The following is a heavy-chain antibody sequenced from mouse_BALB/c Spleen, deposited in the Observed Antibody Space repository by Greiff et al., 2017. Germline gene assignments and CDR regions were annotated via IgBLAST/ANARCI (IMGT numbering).Heavy chain of an antibody. CDR3: ARNFLINYGSSYWYFDV. J-gene: IGHJ1*01. V-gene: IGHV5-9-3*01. CDR2: ISSGGSYT. Sequence: EVKLVESGGGLVKPGGSLKLSCAASGFTFSSYAMSWVRQTPEKRLEWVATISSGGSYTYYPDSVKGRFTISRDNAKNTLYLQMSSLRSEDTAMYYCARNFLINYGSSYWYFDVWGAGTTVTVSS. D-gene: IGHD1-1*01. CDR1: GFTFSSYA.